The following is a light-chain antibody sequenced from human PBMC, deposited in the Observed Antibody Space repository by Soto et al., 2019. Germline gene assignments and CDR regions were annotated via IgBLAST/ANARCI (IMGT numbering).Light chain of an antibody. Sequence: DIVMTQSPASLAVSLGERATINCKSSQTVFLSANNKNYLAWYQQKPGQPPKLLIYWASTRESGVPDRFSGSGSGTDFTLTISSLQAEDVALYYCQQYVSTSITFGQGTRLEIK. CDR2: WAS. CDR1: QTVFLSANNKNY. V-gene: IGKV4-1*01. CDR3: QQYVSTSIT. J-gene: IGKJ5*01.